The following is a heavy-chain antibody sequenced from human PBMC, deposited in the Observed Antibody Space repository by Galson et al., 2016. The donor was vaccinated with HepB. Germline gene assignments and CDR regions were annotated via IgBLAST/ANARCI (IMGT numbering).Heavy chain of an antibody. CDR1: GFIFSDFW. V-gene: IGHV3-7*03. J-gene: IGHJ4*02. CDR2: LKYDGSEI. Sequence: SLRLSCAASGFIFSDFWLSWVRQAPGKGLEWVANLKYDGSEIYYVDSVQGRFTISRDNGKNSVFLQMNSLRAEDTAVYYCARDRWRGTSYFDSWGRGTQVTVSS. D-gene: IGHD4-23*01. CDR3: ARDRWRGTSYFDS.